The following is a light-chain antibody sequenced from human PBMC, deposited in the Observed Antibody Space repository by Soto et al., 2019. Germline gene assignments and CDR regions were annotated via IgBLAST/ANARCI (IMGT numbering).Light chain of an antibody. CDR2: GAS. CDR1: QYVSVRF. V-gene: IGKV3D-11*01. Sequence: EIVWAQCPGTLYLSPGESATLSCRASQYVSVRFLAWYQQKPGQAPGLLIYGASDRATGIPARFSGSGSGTDFTLTISSLEPEDFAVYYCQQRSNWQITFGQGTRLEIK. CDR3: QQRSNWQIT. J-gene: IGKJ5*01.